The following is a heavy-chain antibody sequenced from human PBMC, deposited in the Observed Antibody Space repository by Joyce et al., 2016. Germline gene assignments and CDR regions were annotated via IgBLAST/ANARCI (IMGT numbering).Heavy chain of an antibody. J-gene: IGHJ6*02. D-gene: IGHD2-15*01. CDR3: VKAGKGYYYHGLEV. Sequence: QVQLVQSGAEWKKPGSSMKVSCKASGAFTSISTIHWVRLAPGRGLQWVGRSIPLLDISNYGQSFQGRVTISADKSTDTVYMEVSSLTSEDTAVYYCVKAGKGYYYHGLEVWGQGTTVTVSS. CDR1: GAFTSIST. CDR2: SIPLLDIS. V-gene: IGHV1-69*02.